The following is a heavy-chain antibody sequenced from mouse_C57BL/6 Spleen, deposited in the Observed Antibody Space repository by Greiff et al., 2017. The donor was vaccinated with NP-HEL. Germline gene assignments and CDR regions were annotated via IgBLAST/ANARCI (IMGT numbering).Heavy chain of an antibody. Sequence: VQLQQSGAELVKPGASVKISCKASGYAFSSYWMDWVKQRPGKGLEWIGQIYPGDGDTNYNGKLKGKATLSADKSSSTAYMQLSSLTSEDSAVYFCARYYYGHFDYWGQGTTLTVSS. CDR2: IYPGDGDT. J-gene: IGHJ2*01. CDR1: GYAFSSYW. D-gene: IGHD1-1*01. V-gene: IGHV1-80*01. CDR3: ARYYYGHFDY.